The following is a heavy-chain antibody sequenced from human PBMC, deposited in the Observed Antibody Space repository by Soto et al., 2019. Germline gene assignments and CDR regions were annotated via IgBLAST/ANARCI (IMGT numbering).Heavy chain of an antibody. Sequence: QVQLVESGGGVVQPGRSLRLSCAASGFTFSSYAMHWVRQAPGKGLEWVAVISYDGSNKYYADSVKGRFTISRDNSKNTLCRQMNSLRAEDTAVYYCARDRLSGYYPGYFDYWGQGTLVTVSS. CDR3: ARDRLSGYYPGYFDY. J-gene: IGHJ4*02. D-gene: IGHD3-3*01. CDR2: ISYDGSNK. CDR1: GFTFSSYA. V-gene: IGHV3-30-3*01.